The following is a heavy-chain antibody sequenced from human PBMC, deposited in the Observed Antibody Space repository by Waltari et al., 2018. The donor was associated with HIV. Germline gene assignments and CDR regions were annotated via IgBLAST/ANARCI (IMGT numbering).Heavy chain of an antibody. V-gene: IGHV4-38-2*02. CDR3: ARDQDYYDSSGYTCYAFDM. CDR2: IYRSGTT. J-gene: IGHJ3*02. Sequence: QVQLQESGPGVVKPSETLSLTCTVSASSISSGYYWGWIRQSPGKGLEWIGSIYRSGTTYYNPSLKSRVIISVNMSKNQFSLKLTSMTAADTALYYCARDQDYYDSSGYTCYAFDMWGPGTMVTVSS. CDR1: ASSISSGYY. D-gene: IGHD3-22*01.